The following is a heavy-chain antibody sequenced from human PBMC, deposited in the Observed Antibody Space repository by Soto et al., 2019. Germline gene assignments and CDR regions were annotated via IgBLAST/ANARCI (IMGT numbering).Heavy chain of an antibody. V-gene: IGHV1-46*03. Sequence: GASVKVSCKASGYTFTSYYMHWVRQAPGQGLEWMGIINPSGGSTSYAQKFQGRVTMTRDTSTSTVYMELSSLRSEDTAVYYCARDPSVVVATPLYFDYWGQGTLVTVSS. CDR1: GYTFTSYY. CDR3: ARDPSVVVATPLYFDY. CDR2: INPSGGST. D-gene: IGHD5-12*01. J-gene: IGHJ4*02.